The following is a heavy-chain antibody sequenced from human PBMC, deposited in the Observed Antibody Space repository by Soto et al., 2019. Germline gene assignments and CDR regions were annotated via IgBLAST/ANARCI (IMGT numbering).Heavy chain of an antibody. J-gene: IGHJ3*02. CDR3: ARDYFEPGIAVAGTGAFDI. CDR1: GGSISSYY. V-gene: IGHV4-59*01. D-gene: IGHD6-19*01. CDR2: IYYSGST. Sequence: QVQLQESGPGLVKPSETLSLTCTVSGGSISSYYWSWIRQPPGKGLEWIGYIYYSGSTNYNPSLKSRVTLSVDTSKNQFSLKLSSVTAADTAVYYCARDYFEPGIAVAGTGAFDIWGQGTMVTVSS.